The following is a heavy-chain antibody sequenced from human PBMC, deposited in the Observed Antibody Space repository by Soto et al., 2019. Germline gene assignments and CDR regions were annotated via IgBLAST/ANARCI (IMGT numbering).Heavy chain of an antibody. V-gene: IGHV4-39*07. D-gene: IGHD2-21*01. J-gene: IGHJ4*02. CDR3: ARDKIPGLFDY. CDR2: IYYSGST. CDR1: GGSISSSGYY. Sequence: SETLSLTCTVSGGSISSSGYYWGWIRQPPGKGLEWIGSIYYSGSTSYNPSLKSRVTISVDTSKNQFSLKLTSVTAADTAVYYCARDKIPGLFDYWGQGTLVTVSS.